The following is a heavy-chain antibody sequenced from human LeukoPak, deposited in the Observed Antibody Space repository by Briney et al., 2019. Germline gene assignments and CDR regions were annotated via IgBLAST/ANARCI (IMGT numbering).Heavy chain of an antibody. CDR1: GFTFSSYG. CDR3: AKDFISSWYNFDD. J-gene: IGHJ4*01. Sequence: GGSLRLSCAASGFTFSSYGMHWVRQAPGKGLEWVAFIRYDGSNKYYADSVQGRFTISRDNSKNTLYLQMNSLRAEDTAVYYCAKDFISSWYNFDDWGQGTLVTVSS. V-gene: IGHV3-30*02. CDR2: IRYDGSNK. D-gene: IGHD6-13*01.